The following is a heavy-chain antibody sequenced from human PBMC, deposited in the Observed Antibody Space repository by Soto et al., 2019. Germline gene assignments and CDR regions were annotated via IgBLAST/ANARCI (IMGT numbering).Heavy chain of an antibody. CDR1: GGSSSSGGYY. Sequence: TLALTCTVSGGSSSSGGYYWSWIRQHPGKGLEWIGYIYYSGSTYYNPSLKSRVTISVDTSKNQFSLKLSSVTAADTAVYYCAGNVFDLWTGYEGLRFDSWGQGPLVTVPS. D-gene: IGHD3-3*01. CDR2: IYYSGST. CDR3: AGNVFDLWTGYEGLRFDS. J-gene: IGHJ4*02. V-gene: IGHV4-31*03.